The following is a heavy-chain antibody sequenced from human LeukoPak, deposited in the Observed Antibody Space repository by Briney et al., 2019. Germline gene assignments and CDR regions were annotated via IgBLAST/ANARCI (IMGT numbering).Heavy chain of an antibody. D-gene: IGHD3-16*01. CDR1: GYTFTGYY. J-gene: IGHJ5*02. V-gene: IGHV1-2*02. CDR2: INPNSGGT. CDR3: ARDFDATYYDYGLFDP. Sequence: ASVKVSCKASGYTFTGYYMHWVRQAPGQGLEWMVWINPNSGGTNYAQKFQGRVTMNRDTSISTAYMELSRLRSDGTAVYYCARDFDATYYDYGLFDPWGQGTLVTVSS.